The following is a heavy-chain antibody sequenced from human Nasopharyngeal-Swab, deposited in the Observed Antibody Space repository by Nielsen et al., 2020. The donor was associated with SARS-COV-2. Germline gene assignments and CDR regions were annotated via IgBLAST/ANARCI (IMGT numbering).Heavy chain of an antibody. CDR1: GGPFSGYY. CDR3: ARRAVLRYPWPTKMGNAFDI. V-gene: IGHV4-34*01. Sequence: EPLKISSSVYGGPFSGYYWSWIRQHPGKGLEWIGEINHSGSPNYNPCPKRRVTISVDTSKNQFSLKLSSVTAADTAVYYCARRAVLRYPWPTKMGNAFDIWGQGTMVTVSS. D-gene: IGHD3-9*01. CDR2: INHSGSP. J-gene: IGHJ3*02.